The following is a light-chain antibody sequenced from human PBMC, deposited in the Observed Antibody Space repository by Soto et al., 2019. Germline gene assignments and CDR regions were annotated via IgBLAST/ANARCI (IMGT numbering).Light chain of an antibody. CDR1: QDIRNF. CDR3: QKYSSVPV. V-gene: IGKV1-27*01. J-gene: IGKJ3*01. CDR2: AAS. Sequence: DIQMTQSPTSLSASVGDRVTITCRASQDIRNFVAWYQQKPGKAPKLLIYAASTLQSGVPSRFSGSGSGTDFTLTINSLHPEHVSTYSCQKYSSVPVFGPGTKVEIK.